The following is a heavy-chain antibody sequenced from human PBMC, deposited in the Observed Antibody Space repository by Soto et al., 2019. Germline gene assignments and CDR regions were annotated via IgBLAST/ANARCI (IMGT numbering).Heavy chain of an antibody. V-gene: IGHV3-15*01. J-gene: IGHJ4*02. CDR3: TAYFAGVGALGY. Sequence: EVQLMESGGGFVKPGGSLRLSCAASGLPFSDAWMDWVRQAPGKGLDWVGRIQSKTVGGTTDYAAPVKGRFSISRDDSRNTLYLQMKSLKTEDTAVYYCTAYFAGVGALGYWGQGTLVTVTS. CDR1: GLPFSDAW. CDR2: IQSKTVGGTT. D-gene: IGHD2-15*01.